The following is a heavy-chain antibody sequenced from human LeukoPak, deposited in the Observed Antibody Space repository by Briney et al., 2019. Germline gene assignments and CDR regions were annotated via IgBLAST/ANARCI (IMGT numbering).Heavy chain of an antibody. Sequence: SETLSLTCAVYGGSFSGYYWSWIRQPPGKGLEWIGEINHSGRTNYNPSLKSRVTISVDTSKNQFSLKLSSVTAADTAVYYCARYGDYVNCYYGLDVWGKGTTVTVSS. CDR1: GGSFSGYY. CDR2: INHSGRT. D-gene: IGHD4-17*01. CDR3: ARYGDYVNCYYGLDV. V-gene: IGHV4-34*01. J-gene: IGHJ6*04.